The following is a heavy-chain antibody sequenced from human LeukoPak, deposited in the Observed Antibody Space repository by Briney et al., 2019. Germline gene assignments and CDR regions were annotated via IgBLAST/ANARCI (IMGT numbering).Heavy chain of an antibody. V-gene: IGHV1-69*06. D-gene: IGHD3-10*02. Sequence: SVKVSCKASGGTFSSYAISWARQAPGQGLEWMGGIIPIFGTANYAQKFQGRVTITADKSTSTAYMELSSLRSEDTAVYYCARDLGCSGSIWAYYFDYWGQGTLVTVSS. J-gene: IGHJ4*02. CDR1: GGTFSSYA. CDR2: IIPIFGTA. CDR3: ARDLGCSGSIWAYYFDY.